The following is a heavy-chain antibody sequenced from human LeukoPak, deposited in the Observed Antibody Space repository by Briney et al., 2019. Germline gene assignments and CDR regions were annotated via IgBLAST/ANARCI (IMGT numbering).Heavy chain of an antibody. CDR2: INAGNGNT. CDR3: ARQRDGYNSRRFDY. V-gene: IGHV1-3*01. D-gene: IGHD5-24*01. CDR1: GYTFTSYA. J-gene: IGHJ4*02. Sequence: ASVKVSCKASGYTFTSYAMHWVRQAPGQRLEWMGWINAGNGNTKYSQKFQGRVTITRDTSASTAYMELSSLRSEDTAVYYCARQRDGYNSRRFDYWGQGTLVTVSS.